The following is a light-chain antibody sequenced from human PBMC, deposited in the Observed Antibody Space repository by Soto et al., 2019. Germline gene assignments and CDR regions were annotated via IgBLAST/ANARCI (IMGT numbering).Light chain of an antibody. J-gene: IGLJ2*01. CDR2: GNS. Sequence: QSVLTQPPSLSGAPGQRVTISCTGSSFNIGADYVVHWYQQLPGTAPTLLIYGNSNRPSGVPDRFSGSKSGTSASLAITGLQAEDDAYYYCQSDDSFLCGSRVFCGGTKVTVL. V-gene: IGLV1-40*01. CDR3: QSDDSFLCGSRV. CDR1: SFNIGADYV.